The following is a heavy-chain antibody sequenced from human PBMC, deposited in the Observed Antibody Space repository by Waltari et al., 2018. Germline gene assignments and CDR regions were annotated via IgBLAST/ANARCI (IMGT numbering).Heavy chain of an antibody. D-gene: IGHD2-15*01. V-gene: IGHV5-51*01. CDR1: GYRVTSYW. Sequence: EVQLVQSGVEVKKPGESLKISCKGSGYRVTSYWIGWVRQMPGKVLEWMGIIYPVEFNIRYSPSFRGQVTISADKSISTAYLQWSSLRASDTAIYYCARLRVEARPEGFDIWGQGTMVTVSS. J-gene: IGHJ3*02. CDR2: IYPVEFNI. CDR3: ARLRVEARPEGFDI.